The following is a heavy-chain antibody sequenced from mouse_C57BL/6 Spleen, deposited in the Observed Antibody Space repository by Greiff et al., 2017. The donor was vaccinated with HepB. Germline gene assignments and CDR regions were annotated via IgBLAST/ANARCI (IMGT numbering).Heavy chain of an antibody. CDR2: ISSGGDYI. Sequence: EVKLMESGEGLVKPGGSLKLSCAASGFTFSSYAMSWVRQTPEKRLEWVAYISSGGDYIYYADTVKGRFTISRDNAGNTLYLQMSSLKSEDTAMYYCTREAVVAPYAMDYWGQGTSVTVSS. J-gene: IGHJ4*01. CDR3: TREAVVAPYAMDY. V-gene: IGHV5-9-1*02. CDR1: GFTFSSYA. D-gene: IGHD1-1*01.